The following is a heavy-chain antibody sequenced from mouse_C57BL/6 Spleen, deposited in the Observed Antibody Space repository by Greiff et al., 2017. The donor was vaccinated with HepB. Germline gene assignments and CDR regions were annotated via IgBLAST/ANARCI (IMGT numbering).Heavy chain of an antibody. Sequence: QVHVKQPGAELVKPGASVKLSCKASGYTFTSYWMHWVKQRPGQGLEWIGMIHPNSGSTNYNEKFKSKATLTVDKSSSTAYMQLSSLTSEDSAVYYCARERDGGPDYWGQGTTLTVSS. J-gene: IGHJ2*01. CDR2: IHPNSGST. CDR3: ARERDGGPDY. V-gene: IGHV1-64*01. D-gene: IGHD3-3*01. CDR1: GYTFTSYW.